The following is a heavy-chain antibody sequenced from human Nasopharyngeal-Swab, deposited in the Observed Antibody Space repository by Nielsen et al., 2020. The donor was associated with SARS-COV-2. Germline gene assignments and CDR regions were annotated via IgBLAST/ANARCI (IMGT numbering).Heavy chain of an antibody. J-gene: IGHJ6*02. CDR2: IYTSGST. V-gene: IGHV4-4*07. Sequence: SETLSLTCTVSGGSISSYYWSWIRQPAGKGLEWIGRIYTSGSTNYNPSPKSRVTMSVDTSKNQFSLKLSPVTAADTAVYYCARDIAAAGEAYYYYGMDVWGQGTTVTVSS. CDR1: GGSISSYY. D-gene: IGHD6-13*01. CDR3: ARDIAAAGEAYYYYGMDV.